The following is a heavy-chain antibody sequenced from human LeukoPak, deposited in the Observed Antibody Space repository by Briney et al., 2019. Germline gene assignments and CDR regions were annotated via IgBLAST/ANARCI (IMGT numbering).Heavy chain of an antibody. J-gene: IGHJ4*02. CDR3: ARSVTMIVVVSDY. V-gene: IGHV1-2*02. Sequence: GASVKVSCKASGYTFTSYDINWVRQATGQGLEWMGWINPNSGGTNYAQKFQGRVTMTRDTSISTAYMELSRLRSDDTAVYYCARSVTMIVVVSDYWGQGTLVTVSS. D-gene: IGHD3-22*01. CDR1: GYTFTSYD. CDR2: INPNSGGT.